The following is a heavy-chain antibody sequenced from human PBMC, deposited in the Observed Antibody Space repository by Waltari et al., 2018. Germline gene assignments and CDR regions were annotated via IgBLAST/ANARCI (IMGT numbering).Heavy chain of an antibody. V-gene: IGHV4-39*07. Sequence: QLQLQESGPGLVKPSETLSLTCTVPGGSISSSSYYWGWIRQPPGKGLEWIGSIYYSGSTYYNPSLKSRVTISVDTSKNQFSLKLSSVTAADTAVYYCGGLSGEYYFDYWGQGTLVTVSS. CDR2: IYYSGST. J-gene: IGHJ4*02. CDR1: GGSISSSSYY. CDR3: GGLSGEYYFDY. D-gene: IGHD1-26*01.